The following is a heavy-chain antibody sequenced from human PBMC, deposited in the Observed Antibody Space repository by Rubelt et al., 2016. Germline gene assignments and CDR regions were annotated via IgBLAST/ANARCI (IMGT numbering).Heavy chain of an antibody. V-gene: IGHV1-69*04. CDR3: ARDRYDSSGYSSSYWYFDR. CDR1: GYTFTSYG. Sequence: QVQLVQSGAEVKKPGASVKVSCKASGYTFTSYGISWVRQAPGQGLEWMGRIIPILGIANYAQKFQGRVTITADKSTSTAYMELSRLGSEDTAVYYWARDRYDSSGYSSSYWYFDRWGRGTLVTVSS. J-gene: IGHJ2*01. CDR2: IIPILGIA. D-gene: IGHD3-22*01.